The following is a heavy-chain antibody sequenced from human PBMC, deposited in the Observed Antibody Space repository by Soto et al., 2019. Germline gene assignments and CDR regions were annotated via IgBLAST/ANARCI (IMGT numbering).Heavy chain of an antibody. D-gene: IGHD3-10*02. Sequence: ASVKVSCKASGYSLTSYYMHWVRQAPGQGLEWMGITNPSDGSTNYAQKFQGRLTMTSDTSTSTVYMEMSSLRSVDTAMYYCARSYVTSRPIDFWGQGTLVTVSS. J-gene: IGHJ4*02. V-gene: IGHV1-46*01. CDR2: TNPSDGST. CDR3: ARSYVTSRPIDF. CDR1: GYSLTSYY.